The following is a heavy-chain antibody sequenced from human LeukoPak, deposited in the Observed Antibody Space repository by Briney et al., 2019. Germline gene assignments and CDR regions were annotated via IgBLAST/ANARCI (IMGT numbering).Heavy chain of an antibody. CDR1: GGSISSYY. D-gene: IGHD2-2*01. V-gene: IGHV4-4*07. CDR2: IYTSGST. Sequence: SETLSLTCTVSGGSISSYYWSWIRQPAGKGLEWIGRIYTSGSTNYNPSLKSRVTMSVDTSKNQFSLKLSSVTAADTAVYYCARGKRDIVVVPATNWFDPWGQGTLVTVSS. J-gene: IGHJ5*02. CDR3: ARGKRDIVVVPATNWFDP.